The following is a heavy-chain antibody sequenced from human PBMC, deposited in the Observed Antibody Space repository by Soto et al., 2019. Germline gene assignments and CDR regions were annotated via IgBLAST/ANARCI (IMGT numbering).Heavy chain of an antibody. V-gene: IGHV3-30*18. CDR2: ISYDEFDK. Sequence: GGSLRLSCAASGFTFSSHAMHWVRQTPGKGLGWVAAISYDEFDKKYAGSVKGRFTVSRDNVKNTLYLQMNSLRPEDPAVYYCAKDSGYQLPDNYFYYGLDVWGQGTTVTVSS. CDR3: AKDSGYQLPDNYFYYGLDV. CDR1: GFTFSSHA. D-gene: IGHD2-2*01. J-gene: IGHJ6*02.